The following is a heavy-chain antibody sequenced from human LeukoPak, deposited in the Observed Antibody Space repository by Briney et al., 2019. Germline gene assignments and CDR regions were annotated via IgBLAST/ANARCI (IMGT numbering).Heavy chain of an antibody. J-gene: IGHJ4*02. CDR2: INHSGST. V-gene: IGHV4-34*01. CDR3: ARGRGSWWSGEPGRNTGRPAPSYYFDY. Sequence: SETLSLTCAVSGGSISSGGYSWSWIRQPPGKGLEWIGEINHSGSTNYNPSLKSRVTISVDTSKNQFSLKLSSVTAADTAVYYCARGRGSWWSGEPGRNTGRPAPSYYFDYWGQGTLVTVSS. D-gene: IGHD2-15*01. CDR1: GGSISSGGYS.